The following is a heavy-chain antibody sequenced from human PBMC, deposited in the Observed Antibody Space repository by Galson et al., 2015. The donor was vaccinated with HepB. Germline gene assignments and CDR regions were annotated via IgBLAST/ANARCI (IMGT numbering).Heavy chain of an antibody. J-gene: IGHJ4*02. CDR1: GGTFSSYA. V-gene: IGHV1-69*04. D-gene: IGHD4-17*01. CDR3: ARGTTVTTTYFDY. CDR2: IIPILGIA. Sequence: SVKVSCKASGGTFSSYAISWVRQAPGQGLEWMGRIIPILGIANYAQKFQGRVTITADKSTSTAYMELSSLRSEDTAVYYCARGTTVTTTYFDYWGQGTLVTVSS.